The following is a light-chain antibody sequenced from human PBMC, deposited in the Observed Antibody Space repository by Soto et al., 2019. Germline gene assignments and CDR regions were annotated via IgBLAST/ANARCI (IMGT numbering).Light chain of an antibody. CDR3: QHPNKRPRT. Sequence: SASQSVSSNLAWDQHKPGHAPRLLIYGASTRATGIPAMFSGRGSGTEFTLTISSRQGEDFAVYYCQHPNKRPRTFGQGTKVDIK. CDR2: GAS. CDR1: QSVSSN. V-gene: IGKV3-15*01. J-gene: IGKJ1*01.